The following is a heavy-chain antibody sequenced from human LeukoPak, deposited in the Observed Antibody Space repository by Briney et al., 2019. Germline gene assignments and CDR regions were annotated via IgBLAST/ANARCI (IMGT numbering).Heavy chain of an antibody. V-gene: IGHV3-21*04. Sequence: PGGSLRLSCAASGFTFSDYNMTWVRQAPGKGLEWVSSISSSSHYIYYADSVKGRFTISRDNSKNTLYLQMNSLRAEDTAIYDCAKAREPYYDNSGIDHWGQGTLVTVSS. CDR3: AKAREPYYDNSGIDH. J-gene: IGHJ4*02. CDR1: GFTFSDYN. D-gene: IGHD3-22*01. CDR2: ISSSSHYI.